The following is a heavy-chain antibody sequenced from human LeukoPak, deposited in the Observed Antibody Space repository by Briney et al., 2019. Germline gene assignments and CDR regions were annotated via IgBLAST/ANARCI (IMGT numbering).Heavy chain of an antibody. V-gene: IGHV3-23*01. D-gene: IGHD1-1*01. CDR1: GFTFSSYA. CDR3: ARDGNIRNNWFDP. J-gene: IGHJ5*02. Sequence: GGSLRLSCAASGFTFSSYAMSWVRQAPGKGLEWVSAISGSGGSTYYADSVKGRFTISRDNAKNSLYLQMNSLRAEDTAVYYCARDGNIRNNWFDPWGQGTLVTVSS. CDR2: ISGSGGST.